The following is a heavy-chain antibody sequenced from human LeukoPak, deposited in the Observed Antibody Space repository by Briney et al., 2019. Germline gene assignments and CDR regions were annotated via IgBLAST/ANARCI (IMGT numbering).Heavy chain of an antibody. D-gene: IGHD3-10*01. CDR3: AREFGSGY. V-gene: IGHV3-74*01. CDR1: GFTLSSYW. CDR2: INSDGSDT. Sequence: PGGSLRLSCAASGFTLSSYWMHCVRQAPGKGLVWVSRINSDGSDTRYAGSVKGRFTISRDNAKNTLYLQMNSLRAEDTAVYYCAREFGSGYWGQGTLVTVSS. J-gene: IGHJ4*02.